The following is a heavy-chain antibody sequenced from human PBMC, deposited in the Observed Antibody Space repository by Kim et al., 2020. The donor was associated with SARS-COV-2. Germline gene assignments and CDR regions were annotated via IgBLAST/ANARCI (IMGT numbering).Heavy chain of an antibody. J-gene: IGHJ3*02. CDR2: ISSVGSYI. CDR1: GFTFSSYS. Sequence: GGSLRLSCAASGFTFSSYSMNWVRQAPGKGLEWVSSISSVGSYINYADSVKGRFTSSRDNAKNSLFLQMNSLRAEDTAVYYCARIGISGSGVGFDIWGQGIMLPVSS. CDR3: ARIGISGSGVGFDI. V-gene: IGHV3-21*01. D-gene: IGHD2-21*01.